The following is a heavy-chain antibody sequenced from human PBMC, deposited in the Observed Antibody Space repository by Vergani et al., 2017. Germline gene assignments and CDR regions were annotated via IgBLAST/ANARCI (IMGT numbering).Heavy chain of an antibody. D-gene: IGHD3-22*01. V-gene: IGHV3-48*01. CDR1: GFTFSSYS. J-gene: IGHJ4*02. CDR2: ISSSSRTI. CDR3: ARGLVVGDDY. Sequence: EVQLVESGGGLVQPGGSLRLSCAASGFTFSSYSMNWVRQAPGKGLEWVSYISSSSRTIYYADNVKGRFTIYRDNAKNSLYLQMNSLRAEDTAVYYCARGLVVGDDYWGQGTLVTVSS.